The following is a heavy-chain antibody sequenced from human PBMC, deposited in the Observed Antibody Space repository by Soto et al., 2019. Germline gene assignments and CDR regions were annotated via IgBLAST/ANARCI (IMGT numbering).Heavy chain of an antibody. CDR3: ARAYYYDSSGWKPFDY. V-gene: IGHV1-46*01. Sequence: ASVKVSCKASGYTFTSYYMHWVRQAPGQGLEWMGIINPSGGSTSYAQKFQGRVTMTRDTSTSTVYMELSSLRSEDTAVYYCARAYYYDSSGWKPFDYWGQGTLVIVSS. J-gene: IGHJ4*02. CDR1: GYTFTSYY. D-gene: IGHD3-22*01. CDR2: INPSGGST.